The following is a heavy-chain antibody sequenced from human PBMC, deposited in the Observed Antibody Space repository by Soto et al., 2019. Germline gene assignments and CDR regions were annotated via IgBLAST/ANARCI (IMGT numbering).Heavy chain of an antibody. D-gene: IGHD4-4*01. J-gene: IGHJ6*03. CDR1: GYTFTSYG. CDR3: ARDHSYSNYFYYYYYMDV. CDR2: ISAYNGNT. V-gene: IGHV1-18*01. Sequence: QVQLVQSGAEVKKPGAPVKVSCKASGYTFTSYGISWVRQAPGQGLEWMGWISAYNGNTNYAQKLQGRVTMTTDTSTSTAYTELRSLRSDDTAVYYCARDHSYSNYFYYYYYMDVWGKGTTVTVSS.